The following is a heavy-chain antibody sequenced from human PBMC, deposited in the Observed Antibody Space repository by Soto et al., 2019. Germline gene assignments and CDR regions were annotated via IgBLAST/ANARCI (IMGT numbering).Heavy chain of an antibody. V-gene: IGHV1-18*01. J-gene: IGHJ6*02. CDR3: ARVVHGSGSYSPWGDYYYYGMDV. CDR1: GYTFTSYG. Sequence: GASVKVSCKASGYTFTSYGISWVRQAPGQGLEWMGWISAYNGNTNYAQKLQGRVTMTTDTSTSTAYMELRSLRSDDTAVYYCARVVHGSGSYSPWGDYYYYGMDVWGQGTTVTVSS. CDR2: ISAYNGNT. D-gene: IGHD3-10*01.